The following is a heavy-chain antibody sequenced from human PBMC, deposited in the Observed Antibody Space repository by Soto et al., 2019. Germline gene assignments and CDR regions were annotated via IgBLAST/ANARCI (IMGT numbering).Heavy chain of an antibody. V-gene: IGHV3-23*01. Sequence: PAGALRLSCATSGFTFNTYPMTWVRQAPGKGLEWVASISSTAGRTSSYADSVKGRFAIGRDFSDNSVYLAMKNLRADDTAVYFFAKGVLSLHFGMAVWGNGPMVTVS. CDR2: ISSTAGRTS. J-gene: IGHJ6*01. CDR1: GFTFNTYP. D-gene: IGHD3-10*01. CDR3: AKGVLSLHFGMAV.